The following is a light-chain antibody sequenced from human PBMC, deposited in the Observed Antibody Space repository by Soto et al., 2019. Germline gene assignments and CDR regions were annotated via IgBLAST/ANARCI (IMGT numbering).Light chain of an antibody. J-gene: IGLJ1*01. Sequence: QSVLTQPPSVSGAPGQRVTISCTGSSSNIGAGYDVHWYQQLPGTAPKLLIYGNNNRPSGVPDRFSGSKSGTSASLAITGLQAEDEADYYCQAFDTSPGVFGTGTKLTV. V-gene: IGLV1-40*01. CDR2: GNN. CDR3: QAFDTSPGV. CDR1: SSNIGAGYD.